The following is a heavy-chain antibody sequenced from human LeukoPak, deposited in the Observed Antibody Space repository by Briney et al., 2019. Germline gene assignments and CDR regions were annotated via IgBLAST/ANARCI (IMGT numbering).Heavy chain of an antibody. Sequence: GGPLRLSCAASGFTFSSYAMSWVRQAPGKGLEWVSAISGSGGSTYYADSVKGRFTISRDNSKNTLYLQMNSLRAEDTAVYYCAKDHDYDSSGYPPSGDYWGQGTLVTVSS. CDR1: GFTFSSYA. CDR3: AKDHDYDSSGYPPSGDY. CDR2: ISGSGGST. V-gene: IGHV3-23*01. J-gene: IGHJ4*02. D-gene: IGHD3-22*01.